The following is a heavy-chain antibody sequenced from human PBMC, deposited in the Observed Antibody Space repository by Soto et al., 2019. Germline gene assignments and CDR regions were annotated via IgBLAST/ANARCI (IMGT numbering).Heavy chain of an antibody. V-gene: IGHV3-33*08. J-gene: IGHJ4*02. D-gene: IGHD3-9*01. CDR2: IWYDGSNK. Sequence: PGGSLRLSCAASGFTFTKYAMHWVRQAPCKGLEWVAVIWYDGSNKYYADSVKGRFTISRDNSKNTLYLQMNSLRAEDTAVYYCARGGYFDWLLYLDYWGQGTLVTVSS. CDR1: GFTFTKYA. CDR3: ARGGYFDWLLYLDY.